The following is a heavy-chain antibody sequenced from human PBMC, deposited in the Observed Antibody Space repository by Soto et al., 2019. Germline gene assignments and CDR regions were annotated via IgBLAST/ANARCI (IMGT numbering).Heavy chain of an antibody. CDR2: IIPIFGTA. J-gene: IGHJ4*02. V-gene: IGHV1-69*13. CDR3: AIYPRWELLLPFHY. D-gene: IGHD1-26*01. Sequence: SVKVCFKDSSGTFISYAISWVRQAPGQGLEWMGGIIPIFGTANYAQNFQGRVTITADESTSTAYMELSSLRSEDTAVYYCAIYPRWELLLPFHYWGQGTLVTVSS. CDR1: SGTFISYA.